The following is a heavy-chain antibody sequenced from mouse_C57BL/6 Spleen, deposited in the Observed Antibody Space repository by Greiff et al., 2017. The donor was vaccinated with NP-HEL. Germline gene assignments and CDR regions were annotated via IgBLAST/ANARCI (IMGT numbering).Heavy chain of an antibody. D-gene: IGHD1-1*01. Sequence: VQLQQSGAELVRPGASVTLSCKASGYTFTDYEMHWVKQTPVHGLEWIGAIDPETGGTAYNQKFKGEAILTADKSSSTAYMELRSLTSEDSAVYYCTRTVITTVVAHWYFDVWGTGTTVTVSS. CDR1: GYTFTDYE. CDR3: TRTVITTVVAHWYFDV. V-gene: IGHV1-15*01. CDR2: IDPETGGT. J-gene: IGHJ1*03.